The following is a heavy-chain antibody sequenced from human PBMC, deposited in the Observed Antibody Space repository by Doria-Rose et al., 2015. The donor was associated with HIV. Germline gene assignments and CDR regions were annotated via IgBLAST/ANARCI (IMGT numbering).Heavy chain of an antibody. D-gene: IGHD6-13*01. CDR2: ILSDDER. CDR3: ARIKSSRWYHKYYFDF. V-gene: IGHV2-26*01. J-gene: IGHJ4*02. Sequence: QVTLKESSPVLVKPTETLTLTCTVSGVSLSSPGMGVSWIRQPPGKALEWLANILSDDERSYNASLKSRLTISRGTSNSQVVLTMTDMDPVDTATYYCARIKSSRWYHKYYFDFWGQGTLVIVPA. CDR1: GVSLSSPGMG.